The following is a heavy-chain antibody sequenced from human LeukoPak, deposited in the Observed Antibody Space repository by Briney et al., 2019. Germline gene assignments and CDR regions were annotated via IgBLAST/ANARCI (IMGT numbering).Heavy chain of an antibody. J-gene: IGHJ3*02. CDR2: ISGGGSNT. D-gene: IGHD5-12*01. Sequence: GGSLRLSCAASGFTFSTYPISWVRQAPGKGLEWVSAISGGGSNTYYADSVKGRFTISRDNSKDTLYLQMNSLRAEDTAVYYCVKDSVRGYSGYGNDGFEIWGQGTMVTVSS. V-gene: IGHV3-23*01. CDR1: GFTFSTYP. CDR3: VKDSVRGYSGYGNDGFEI.